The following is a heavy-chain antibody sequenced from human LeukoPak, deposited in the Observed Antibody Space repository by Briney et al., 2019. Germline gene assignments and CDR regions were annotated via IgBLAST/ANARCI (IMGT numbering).Heavy chain of an antibody. J-gene: IGHJ4*02. D-gene: IGHD3-9*01. CDR3: ARVAEEVRYFDWPYFDY. CDR2: INHSGST. V-gene: IGHV4-34*01. CDR1: GGSFSGYY. Sequence: SETLSLTCGVYGGSFSGYYWSWIRQPPGKGLEWIWEINHSGSTNYNPSLKSRVTISVDTSKNQFSLKLSSVTAADTAVYYCARVAEEVRYFDWPYFDYWGQGTLVTVSS.